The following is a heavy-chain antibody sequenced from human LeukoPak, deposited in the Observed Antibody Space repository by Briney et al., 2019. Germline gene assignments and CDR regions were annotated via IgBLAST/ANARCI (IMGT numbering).Heavy chain of an antibody. D-gene: IGHD2-15*01. CDR3: ARGISSRYFDY. CDR1: GFTVSNNY. CDR2: IYSGGST. J-gene: IGHJ4*02. V-gene: IGHV3-53*01. Sequence: GGSLRLSCAASGFTVSNNYMTWVRQAPGKGLEWVSVIYSGGSTYYADSVKGRSTISRDNSKNTLYLQMNSLRAEDTAVYYCARGISSRYFDYWGQGTLVTVSS.